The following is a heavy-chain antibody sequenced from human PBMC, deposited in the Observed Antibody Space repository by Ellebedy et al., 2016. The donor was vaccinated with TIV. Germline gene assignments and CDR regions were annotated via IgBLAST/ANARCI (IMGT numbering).Heavy chain of an antibody. CDR2: IKQDGSEK. CDR1: GFTFSNYW. D-gene: IGHD2-2*02. Sequence: GESLKISCAASGFTFSNYWMSWVRQAPGKGLEWVANIKQDGSEKYYVDSVKGRFTISRDNAKNSLYLQMNSLRADDTAVYYCARSPYTGYSDLGFDYWGQGSLVTVSS. V-gene: IGHV3-7*01. CDR3: ARSPYTGYSDLGFDY. J-gene: IGHJ4*02.